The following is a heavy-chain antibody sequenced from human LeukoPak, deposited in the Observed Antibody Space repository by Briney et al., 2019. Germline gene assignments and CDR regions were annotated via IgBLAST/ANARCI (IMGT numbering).Heavy chain of an antibody. Sequence: KPGGSLRLSCAASGFAFTNAWVNWIRQAPGKGLEWVGRIKSKPDGGTTTYAAPVRGRFTISRDDSKNMLYLQMISLKTEDTATYYCTTASYDYYDTSDFSFGGFWGQGTLVTVSS. J-gene: IGHJ4*02. CDR3: TTASYDYYDTSDFSFGGF. V-gene: IGHV3-15*01. CDR1: GFAFTNAW. CDR2: IKSKPDGGTT. D-gene: IGHD3-22*01.